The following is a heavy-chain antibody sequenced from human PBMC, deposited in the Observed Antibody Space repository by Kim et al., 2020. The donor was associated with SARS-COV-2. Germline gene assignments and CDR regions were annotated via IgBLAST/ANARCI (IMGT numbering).Heavy chain of an antibody. V-gene: IGHV3-11*01. J-gene: IGHJ3*02. Sequence: GRVTISMDNAKNSLYLQMNSLRAEDTAVYYCASEEYYYDSSGYYVDAFDIWGQGTMVTVSS. D-gene: IGHD3-22*01. CDR3: ASEEYYYDSSGYYVDAFDI.